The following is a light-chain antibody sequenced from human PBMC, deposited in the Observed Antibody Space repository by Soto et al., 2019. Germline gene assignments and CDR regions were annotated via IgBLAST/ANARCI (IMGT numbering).Light chain of an antibody. Sequence: IVSPQSNGTLTLSRGDRATLSXRASPTVRSNYLACYQQKPGXAPTLXXDYXSSRATGVPARFSGSGSGTAVSLTISSLQSEDCVIYYWHQYHRWTKTFGGGTKV. CDR2: YXS. J-gene: IGKJ4*01. CDR3: HQYHRWTKT. V-gene: IGKV3-20*01. CDR1: PTVRSNY.